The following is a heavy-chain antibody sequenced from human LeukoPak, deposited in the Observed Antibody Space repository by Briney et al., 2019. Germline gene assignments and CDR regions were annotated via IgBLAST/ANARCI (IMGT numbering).Heavy chain of an antibody. CDR3: AREDSSGWTPLDY. D-gene: IGHD6-19*01. V-gene: IGHV1-18*01. CDR1: GYTFTSYG. Sequence: ASVKVSCKASGYTFTSYGISWVRHAPGQGLERMGWISAYNGNTTYAQKLQGRVTMTTDTSTSTAYMELRSLRSDDTAVYYCAREDSSGWTPLDYWGQGTLVTASS. J-gene: IGHJ4*02. CDR2: ISAYNGNT.